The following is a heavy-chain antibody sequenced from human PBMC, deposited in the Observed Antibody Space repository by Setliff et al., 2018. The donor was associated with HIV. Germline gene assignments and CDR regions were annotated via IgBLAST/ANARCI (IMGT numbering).Heavy chain of an antibody. V-gene: IGHV4-34*01. CDR2: INHSGSS. CDR3: ARGLGMVEATTPFDY. CDR1: GESLSPYF. Sequence: ETLSLTCAVYGESLSPYFWSWIRQTPGKGLEWIGEINHSGSSYYNPSLKSRVTLSVDTSKNQFSLNLTSMTAADTAVYYCARGLGMVEATTPFDYWGQGTLVTVSS. D-gene: IGHD1-26*01. J-gene: IGHJ4*02.